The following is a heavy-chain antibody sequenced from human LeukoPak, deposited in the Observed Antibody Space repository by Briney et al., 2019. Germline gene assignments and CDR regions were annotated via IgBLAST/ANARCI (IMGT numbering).Heavy chain of an antibody. J-gene: IGHJ5*02. CDR2: INHSGST. CDR1: GGSFSGYY. V-gene: IGHV4-34*01. Sequence: SETLCLTCAVYGGSFSGYYWSWIRQPPGKGLEWIGEINHSGSTNYNPSLKSRVTISVDTSKNQFSLKLSSVTAADTAVYYCAREGRRGIAAARGFDPWGQGTLVTVSS. D-gene: IGHD6-13*01. CDR3: AREGRRGIAAARGFDP.